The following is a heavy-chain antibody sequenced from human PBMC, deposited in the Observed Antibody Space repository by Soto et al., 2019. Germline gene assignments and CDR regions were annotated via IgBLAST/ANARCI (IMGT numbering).Heavy chain of an antibody. J-gene: IGHJ3*01. Sequence: QVQLVESGGGVVQPGRSLGLSCAASGFTFNHYGMHWVRQAPGKGLEWVAAISNDGSDKYYADSVKGRLTISRDNSKNTLYLQMNILRAEDTAVYYCAKDQGIAASHGIDWGQGTMVTVSS. V-gene: IGHV3-30*18. CDR1: GFTFNHYG. CDR2: ISNDGSDK. CDR3: AKDQGIAASHGID. D-gene: IGHD6-13*01.